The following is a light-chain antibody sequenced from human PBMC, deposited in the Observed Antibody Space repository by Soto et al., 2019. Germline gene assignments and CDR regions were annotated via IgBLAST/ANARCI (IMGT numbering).Light chain of an antibody. V-gene: IGKV3-20*01. Sequence: EIVLTQSPGTLSLSPGERATLSCRASQSVRSSYLAWYQQKPGQAPRLLIDGAPSRATGIPDRFSGSGSGTDFTLTISRLEPEDFAVYYCQQYGSSPWTFGHGTKVEI. CDR2: GAP. J-gene: IGKJ1*01. CDR3: QQYGSSPWT. CDR1: QSVRSSY.